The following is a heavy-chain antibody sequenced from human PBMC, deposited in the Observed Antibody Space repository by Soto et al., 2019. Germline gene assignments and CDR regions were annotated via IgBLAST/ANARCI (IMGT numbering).Heavy chain of an antibody. J-gene: IGHJ4*02. V-gene: IGHV3-11*06. CDR1: GFTVSDYY. CDR3: ARSGDNYNVLDC. D-gene: IGHD3-10*02. CDR2: SSNSGTYT. Sequence: PGGALRLSCADSGFTVSDYYMSWIRQAPGKGLEWLSYSSNSGTYTRYADSVKGRFSISRDNAKNSLYLQINSLRGEDTATYYCARSGDNYNVLDCWGQGTPVTVSS.